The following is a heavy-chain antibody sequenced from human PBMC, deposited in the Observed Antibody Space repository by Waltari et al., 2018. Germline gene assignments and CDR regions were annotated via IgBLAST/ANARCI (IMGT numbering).Heavy chain of an antibody. CDR2: IYTSGST. D-gene: IGHD3-10*01. V-gene: IGHV4-4*07. CDR3: ARFVTPMVRGDNWFDP. Sequence: QVQLQESGPGLVKPSETLSLTCTVSGGSISSYYWRWIRQPAGKGLEWIGRIYTSGSTNYNPSLKSRVTMSVDTSKNQFSLKLSSVTAADTAVYYCARFVTPMVRGDNWFDPWGQGTLVTVSS. CDR1: GGSISSYY. J-gene: IGHJ5*02.